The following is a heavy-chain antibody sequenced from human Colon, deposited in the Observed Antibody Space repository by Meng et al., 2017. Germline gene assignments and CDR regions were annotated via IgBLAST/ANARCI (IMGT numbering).Heavy chain of an antibody. V-gene: IGHV1-18*01. D-gene: IGHD4-17*01. CDR2: ISTYDDNT. CDR3: ARDNPGDYVWDY. CDR1: GYTFTTYG. J-gene: IGHJ4*02. Sequence: HVQLVQSGAEVNKPGAAVQASCKASGYTFTTYGISWMRQAPGQGREGMGWISTYDDNTNYVEKFRGRVTMTTDTSTNTAYMELRSLRSDDTAVYYCARDNPGDYVWDYWGQGTLVTVSS.